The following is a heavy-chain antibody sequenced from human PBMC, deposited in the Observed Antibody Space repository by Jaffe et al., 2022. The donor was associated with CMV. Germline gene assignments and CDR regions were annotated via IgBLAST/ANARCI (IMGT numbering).Heavy chain of an antibody. CDR2: ISSSSSYI. CDR1: GFTFSSYS. J-gene: IGHJ4*02. D-gene: IGHD3-22*01. V-gene: IGHV3-21*01. CDR3: ARDPYSDYYDRQGLFDY. Sequence: EVQLVESGGGLVKPGGSLRLSCAASGFTFSSYSMNWVRQAPGKGLEWVSSISSSSSYIYYADSVKGRFTISRDNAKNSLYLQMNSLRAEDTAVYYCARDPYSDYYDRQGLFDYWGQGTLVTVSS.